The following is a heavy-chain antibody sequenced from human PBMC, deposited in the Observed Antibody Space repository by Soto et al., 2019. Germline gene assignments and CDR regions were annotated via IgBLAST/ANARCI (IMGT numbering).Heavy chain of an antibody. D-gene: IGHD6-13*01. CDR3: ARDSLHSSSWYYYYYYMDV. J-gene: IGHJ6*03. CDR1: GFTFSSYG. Sequence: GGSLRLSCAASGFTFSSYGMHWVRQAPGKGLEWVAVIWYDGSNKYYADSVKDRFTISRDNSKNTLYLQMNSLRAEDTAVYYCARDSLHSSSWYYYYYYMDVWGKGTTVTVSS. CDR2: IWYDGSNK. V-gene: IGHV3-33*01.